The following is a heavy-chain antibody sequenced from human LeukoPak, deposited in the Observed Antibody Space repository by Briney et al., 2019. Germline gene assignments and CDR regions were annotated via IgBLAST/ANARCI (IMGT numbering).Heavy chain of an antibody. J-gene: IGHJ4*02. Sequence: GRSLRLSCAAPGFTFDDYAMHWVRQAPGKGLEWVSGISWNSGSIGYADSVKGRFTISRDNAKNSLYLQMNSLRAEDTALYYCAKEGRPAAPFFDYWGQGTLVTVSS. V-gene: IGHV3-9*01. CDR3: AKEGRPAAPFFDY. CDR1: GFTFDDYA. D-gene: IGHD2-2*01. CDR2: ISWNSGSI.